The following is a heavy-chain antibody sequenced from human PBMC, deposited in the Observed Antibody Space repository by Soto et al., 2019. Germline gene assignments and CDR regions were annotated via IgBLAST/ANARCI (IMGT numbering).Heavy chain of an antibody. CDR3: ARQRGNYFDY. D-gene: IGHD3-10*01. CDR1: GDSISTFY. Sequence: SETLSLTCTVSGDSISTFYWSWIRQPPGKGLEWIGYIYYTGSTNYNPSLKSRVTMSVDTSKKQFSLKLTSVTAADTAVYYCARQRGNYFDYWGQGSLVTVS. V-gene: IGHV4-59*01. CDR2: IYYTGST. J-gene: IGHJ4*02.